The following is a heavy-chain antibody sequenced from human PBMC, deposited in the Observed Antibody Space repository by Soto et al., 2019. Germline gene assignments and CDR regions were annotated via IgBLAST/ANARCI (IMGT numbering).Heavy chain of an antibody. CDR3: ARYGSGHSYGD. Sequence: QVHLVQSGAEVKKPGASVKVSCKASGYTFSSSGISWVRLAPGQGLEWVAWISPNNGNTNYAQKLQGRATVTTDTSTSTAYMELRSLTSDDTAVYYCARYGSGHSYGDWGQGTLVTVSS. D-gene: IGHD5-18*01. CDR1: GYTFSSSG. J-gene: IGHJ4*02. CDR2: ISPNNGNT. V-gene: IGHV1-18*01.